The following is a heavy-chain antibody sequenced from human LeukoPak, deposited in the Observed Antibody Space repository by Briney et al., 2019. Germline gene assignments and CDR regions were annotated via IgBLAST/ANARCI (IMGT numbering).Heavy chain of an antibody. V-gene: IGHV4-39*01. CDR3: ASLDGYFDY. J-gene: IGHJ4*02. Sequence: SETLSLTCTVSGGSISSSTYYWGWIRQPPGKGLEWIGSIYSSGRTYYNPSHKSRVTISVDTSKKQFSLRLSSVTAADTAVYYCASLDGYFDYWGQGTLVTVSS. CDR2: IYSSGRT. CDR1: GGSISSSTYY. D-gene: IGHD5-24*01.